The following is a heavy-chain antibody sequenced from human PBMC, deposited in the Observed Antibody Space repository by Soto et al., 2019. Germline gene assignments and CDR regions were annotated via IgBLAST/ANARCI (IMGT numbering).Heavy chain of an antibody. Sequence: PGGSLRLSCAASGFPFDAHVMAWVRQSPGKGLQWVSSINVSGALTYYIESVKGRFTISRDNSEHTLYLQMNNLEADDTAIYYCVKDTKLLETYFDSWGQGTMVTV. CDR2: INVSGALT. V-gene: IGHV3-23*01. D-gene: IGHD1-1*01. CDR1: GFPFDAHV. J-gene: IGHJ4*02. CDR3: VKDTKLLETYFDS.